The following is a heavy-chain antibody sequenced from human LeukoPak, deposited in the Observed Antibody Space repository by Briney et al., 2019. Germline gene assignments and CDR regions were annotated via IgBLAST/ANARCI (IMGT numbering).Heavy chain of an antibody. V-gene: IGHV3-64*02. CDR2: ISSNGGST. CDR1: GFTFSSYA. Sequence: PGGSLRLSCAASGFTFSSYAMHWVRQAPGKGLEYVSAISSNGGSTYYADSVKGRFTISRDNSKSTLYLQMGSLRAEDMAVYYCAREVGGYFDYWGQGTLVTVSS. CDR3: AREVGGYFDY. J-gene: IGHJ4*02.